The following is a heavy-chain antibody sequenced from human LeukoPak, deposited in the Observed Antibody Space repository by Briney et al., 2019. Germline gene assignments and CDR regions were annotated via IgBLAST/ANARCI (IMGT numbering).Heavy chain of an antibody. CDR2: ISGSGGST. V-gene: IGHV3-23*01. D-gene: IGHD5-18*01. CDR1: GFTFSSYA. Sequence: GGSLRLSCAASGFTFSSYAMGWVRQAPGKGLEWVSAISGSGGSTYYADSVKGRFTISRDNSKNTLYLQMNSLRAEDTAVYYCAKMGYGPTLNFDYWGQGTLVTVSS. CDR3: AKMGYGPTLNFDY. J-gene: IGHJ4*02.